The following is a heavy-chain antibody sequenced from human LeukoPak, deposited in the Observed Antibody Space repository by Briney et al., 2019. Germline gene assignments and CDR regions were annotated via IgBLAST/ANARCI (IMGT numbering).Heavy chain of an antibody. Sequence: GGSLRLSCAASGFTFDDYAMHWVRQAPGKGLEWVSGISWNSGSIGYADSVKGRFTISRDNSKNTLYLQMNSLRAEDTAVYYCANGGSSSWYFDYWGQGTLVTVSS. CDR1: GFTFDDYA. V-gene: IGHV3-9*01. CDR3: ANGGSSSWYFDY. CDR2: ISWNSGSI. D-gene: IGHD6-13*01. J-gene: IGHJ4*02.